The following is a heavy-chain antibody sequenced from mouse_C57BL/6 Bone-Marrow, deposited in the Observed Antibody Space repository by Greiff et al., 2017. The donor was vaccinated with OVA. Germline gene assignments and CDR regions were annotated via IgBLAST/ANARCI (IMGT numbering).Heavy chain of an antibody. V-gene: IGHV1-59*01. J-gene: IGHJ4*01. CDR2: IDPSDSYT. Sequence: QVQLKQPGAELVRPGTSVKLSCKASGYTFTSYWMHWVKQRPGQGLEWIGVIDPSDSYTNYNQKFKGKATLTVDTSSSIAYMQLSSLTSEDSAVYYCARDYSNYYAMDYWGQGTSVTVSS. CDR1: GYTFTSYW. CDR3: ARDYSNYYAMDY. D-gene: IGHD2-5*01.